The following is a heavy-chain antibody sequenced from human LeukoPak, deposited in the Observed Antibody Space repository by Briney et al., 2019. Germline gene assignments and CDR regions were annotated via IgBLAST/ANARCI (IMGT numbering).Heavy chain of an antibody. J-gene: IGHJ4*02. CDR2: IYYSGST. V-gene: IGHV4-59*12. CDR3: AREAINWNYRDY. D-gene: IGHD1-1*01. Sequence: SETLSLTCTVSGGSISSYYWSWIRQPPGKGLEWIGYIYYSGSTYYNPSLKSRVTISVDTSKNQFSLKLSSVTAADTAVYYCAREAINWNYRDYWGQGTLVTVSS. CDR1: GGSISSYY.